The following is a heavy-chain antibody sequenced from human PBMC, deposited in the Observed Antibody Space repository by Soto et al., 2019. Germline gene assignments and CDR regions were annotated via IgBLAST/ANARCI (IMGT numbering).Heavy chain of an antibody. Sequence: PSETLSLTCTVSGGSISSYYWSWIRQPPGKGLEWIGYIYYSGSTNYNPSLKSRVTISVDASKNQFSLKLSSVTAADTAVYYCARFGIAAAGTGYNWFDPWGQGTLVTVSS. D-gene: IGHD6-13*01. V-gene: IGHV4-59*01. CDR1: GGSISSYY. J-gene: IGHJ5*02. CDR2: IYYSGST. CDR3: ARFGIAAAGTGYNWFDP.